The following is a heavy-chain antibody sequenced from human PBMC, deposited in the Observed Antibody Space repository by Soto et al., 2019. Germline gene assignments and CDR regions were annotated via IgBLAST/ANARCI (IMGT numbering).Heavy chain of an antibody. Sequence: PGGSLRLSCAASGFTFNNYAMSWVRQAPGKGLEWVSSINNGGGNIYYADSVKGRFTISRDNSKSTLYLQMNSLRAEDTAVYYCAKTFLARYCSSSICYDPADYFDYWGQGTLVTVSS. D-gene: IGHD2-2*01. J-gene: IGHJ4*02. CDR2: INNGGGNI. V-gene: IGHV3-23*01. CDR3: AKTFLARYCSSSICYDPADYFDY. CDR1: GFTFNNYA.